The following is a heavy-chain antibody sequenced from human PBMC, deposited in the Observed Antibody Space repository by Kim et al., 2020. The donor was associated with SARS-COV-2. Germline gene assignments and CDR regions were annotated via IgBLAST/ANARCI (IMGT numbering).Heavy chain of an antibody. V-gene: IGHV4-39*01. Sequence: YYTPSLKSRVTISVDTSKNQFSLKLSSVTAADTAVYYCASYSSSWYYFDYWGQGTLVTVSS. J-gene: IGHJ4*02. D-gene: IGHD6-13*01. CDR3: ASYSSSWYYFDY.